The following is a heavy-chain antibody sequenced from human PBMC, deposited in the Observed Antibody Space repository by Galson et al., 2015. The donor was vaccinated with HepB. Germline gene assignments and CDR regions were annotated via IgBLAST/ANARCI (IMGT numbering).Heavy chain of an antibody. CDR1: GGSFNGYY. CDR3: ARGRIAVPGRPLGF. Sequence: SETLSLTCAVYGGSFNGYYWNWIRLPPGKGLEWVGEINQSGSTNYNPSLKSRITMSIDTSKNQFSLKLRSMTAADTAIYYCARGRIAVPGRPLGFWGQGTLVTVSS. CDR2: INQSGST. V-gene: IGHV4-34*01. J-gene: IGHJ4*02. D-gene: IGHD6-19*01.